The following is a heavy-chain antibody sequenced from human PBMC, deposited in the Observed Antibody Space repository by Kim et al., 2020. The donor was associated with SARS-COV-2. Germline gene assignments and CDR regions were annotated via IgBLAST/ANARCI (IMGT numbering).Heavy chain of an antibody. J-gene: IGHJ6*02. D-gene: IGHD3-3*01. CDR2: IWYDGSNK. CDR3: ARDRVTIFGVVITGGMDV. V-gene: IGHV3-33*01. CDR1: GFTFSSYG. Sequence: GGSLRLSCAASGFTFSSYGMHWVRQAPGKGLEWVAVIWYDGSNKYYADSVKGRFTISRDNSKNTLYLQMNSLRAEDTAVYYCARDRVTIFGVVITGGMDVWGQGTTVTVSS.